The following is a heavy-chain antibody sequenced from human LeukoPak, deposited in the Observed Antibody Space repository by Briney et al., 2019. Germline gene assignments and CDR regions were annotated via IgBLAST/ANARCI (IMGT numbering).Heavy chain of an antibody. J-gene: IGHJ4*02. CDR3: AKGPYYDFWSGSYYFDY. CDR2: ISGSGGST. V-gene: IGHV3-23*01. Sequence: GGSLRLSCAASGFTFSSYAMSWVRQAPGKGLEWVSAISGSGGSTYYADSVKGRFTISRDNSKNTLYLQMNSLRAEDTAVHYCAKGPYYDFWSGSYYFDYWGQGTLVTVSS. D-gene: IGHD3-3*01. CDR1: GFTFSSYA.